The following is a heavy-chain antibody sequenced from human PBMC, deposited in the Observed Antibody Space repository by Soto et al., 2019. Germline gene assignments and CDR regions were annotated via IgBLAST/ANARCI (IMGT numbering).Heavy chain of an antibody. J-gene: IGHJ4*02. CDR3: ARDLTYYYDAVGYYPLLY. Sequence: PGGSLRLSCAASGFTFSRYWMSWVRQAPGKGLEWVANIKEDGSEKYYVDSVKGRFSISRDNAKNSLSLQMNSLRAEDTAVYYCARDLTYYYDAVGYYPLLYWGQGALVTVSS. V-gene: IGHV3-7*03. CDR1: GFTFSRYW. D-gene: IGHD3-22*01. CDR2: IKEDGSEK.